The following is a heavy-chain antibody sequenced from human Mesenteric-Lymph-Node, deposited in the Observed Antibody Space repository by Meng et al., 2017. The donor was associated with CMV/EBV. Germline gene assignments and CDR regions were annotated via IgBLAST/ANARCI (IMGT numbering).Heavy chain of an antibody. V-gene: IGHV5-51*01. CDR1: GYSFTNYL. CDR2: IYPGYSDT. Sequence: GESLKISWETSGYSFTNYLIGRVRQMPGQGLAWMGFIYPGYSDTRYNPSFQGQVTISADKSINTAYLQWNSLKASDSAIYYCTRVPSRLVAPMYYFDSWGQGTLVTVSS. J-gene: IGHJ4*02. D-gene: IGHD2-15*01. CDR3: TRVPSRLVAPMYYFDS.